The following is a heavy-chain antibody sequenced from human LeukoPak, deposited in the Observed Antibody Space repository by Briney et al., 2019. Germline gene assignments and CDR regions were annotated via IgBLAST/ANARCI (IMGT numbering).Heavy chain of an antibody. Sequence: GGSLRLSCAASGFTFSDYYMNWLHQAPGKGLMWKSYISGSGSTIYYADSVKGRFTISRVNAKDSLYLQMNSLRAEDPAVYYWAELGITMIGVAWGKGDTVTMSP. V-gene: IGHV3-11*01. D-gene: IGHD3-10*02. CDR3: AELGITMIGVA. J-gene: IGHJ6*04. CDR2: ISGSGSTI. CDR1: GFTFSDYY.